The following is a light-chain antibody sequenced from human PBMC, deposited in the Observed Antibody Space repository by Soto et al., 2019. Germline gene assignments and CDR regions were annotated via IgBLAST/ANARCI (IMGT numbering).Light chain of an antibody. CDR3: QQRSNWPGT. CDR2: DAS. J-gene: IGKJ2*01. Sequence: EIVLTQSPATLSLSPGERATLSCRASQSVSSYLAWYQQKPGQAPRLLIYDASNRATGIPDRFSGSGSGTVFTLTISSLEPEDFAVYYCQQRSNWPGTFGQGTKLEIK. V-gene: IGKV3-11*01. CDR1: QSVSSY.